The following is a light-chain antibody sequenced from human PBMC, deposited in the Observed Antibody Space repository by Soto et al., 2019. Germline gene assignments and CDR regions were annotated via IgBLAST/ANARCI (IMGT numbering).Light chain of an antibody. V-gene: IGLV2-14*01. CDR2: DVT. CDR1: SSDVGGYNY. J-gene: IGLJ1*01. Sequence: QSALAQPASVSGSRGQSITVSCTGTSSDVGGYNYVSWYQQHPGKAPRLMIYDVTNRPSGVSNRFSGSKSGNTASLTISGLQAEDEADYYCSSYRRGSTYVFGTGTKLTVL. CDR3: SSYRRGSTYV.